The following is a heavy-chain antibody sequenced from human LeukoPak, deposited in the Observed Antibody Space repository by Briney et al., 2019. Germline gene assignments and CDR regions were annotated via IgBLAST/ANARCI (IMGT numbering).Heavy chain of an antibody. CDR1: GFSLSTSGVG. J-gene: IGHJ3*02. D-gene: IGHD3-9*01. Sequence: SGPTLVKPTQTLTLTCTFSGFSLSTSGVGVGWIRQPPGKALEWLALIYWDDDKRYSPSLKSRLTITKDTSKNQVVLTMTNMDPVDTATYYCAQLIDYDILTGDISDAFDIWGQGTMVTVSS. V-gene: IGHV2-5*02. CDR3: AQLIDYDILTGDISDAFDI. CDR2: IYWDDDK.